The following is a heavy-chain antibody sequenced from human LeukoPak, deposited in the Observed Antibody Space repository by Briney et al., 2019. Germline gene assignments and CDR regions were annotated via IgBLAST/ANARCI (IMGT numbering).Heavy chain of an antibody. J-gene: IGHJ4*02. CDR1: GFTFSNYE. CDR3: ARVGYTYGYSLLDY. V-gene: IGHV3-7*05. D-gene: IGHD5-18*01. Sequence: PGGSLRLSCAASGFTFSNYEMNWVRQAPGKGLEWVANIKQDGSEKYYVDSVKDRFTISRDNAKNSLYLQMNSLRAEDTAVYYCARVGYTYGYSLLDYWGQGTLVTVSS. CDR2: IKQDGSEK.